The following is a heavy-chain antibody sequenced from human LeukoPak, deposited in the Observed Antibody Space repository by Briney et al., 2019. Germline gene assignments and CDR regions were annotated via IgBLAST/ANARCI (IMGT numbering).Heavy chain of an antibody. Sequence: PGGSLRLSCAASGFTFSDYYMSWIRQAPGKGLEWVSYISSSGSTIYYADSVKGRFTISRDNAKNSLYLQMNSLRAEDTAVYYCARDKSSIAVAGYYYYMDVWGKGTTVTVSS. CDR2: ISSSGSTI. CDR3: ARDKSSIAVAGYYYYMDV. V-gene: IGHV3-11*04. J-gene: IGHJ6*03. CDR1: GFTFSDYY. D-gene: IGHD6-19*01.